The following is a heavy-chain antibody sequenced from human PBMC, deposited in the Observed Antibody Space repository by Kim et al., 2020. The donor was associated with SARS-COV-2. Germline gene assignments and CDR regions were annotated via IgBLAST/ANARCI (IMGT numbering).Heavy chain of an antibody. J-gene: IGHJ3*02. CDR3: VGHSSSWYSPRYDAFV. CDR2: IYYSGST. CDR1: GGSISSTSYY. D-gene: IGHD6-13*01. V-gene: IGHV4-39*01. Sequence: SETLSLTCTVSGGSISSTSYYWGWIRQPPGKGLEWIGSIYYSGSTYYNPSLKSRVTISVDTSKNQFSLKLSSVNAADTAVYYCVGHSSSWYSPRYDAFV.